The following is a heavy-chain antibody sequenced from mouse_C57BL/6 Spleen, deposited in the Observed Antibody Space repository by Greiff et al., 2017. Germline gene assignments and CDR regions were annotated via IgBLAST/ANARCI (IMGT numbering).Heavy chain of an antibody. CDR1: GFNIKDYY. CDR3: ASYGSSYAWFAY. Sequence: VQLQQSGAELVKPGASVKLSCTAFGFNIKDYYMHWVKQRTEQGLEWIGRIDPEDGENKYAPKFQGKATITADTSSNTAYLQLSSLPSEDTAVYYCASYGSSYAWFAYWGQGTLVTVSA. J-gene: IGHJ3*01. D-gene: IGHD1-1*01. V-gene: IGHV14-2*01. CDR2: IDPEDGEN.